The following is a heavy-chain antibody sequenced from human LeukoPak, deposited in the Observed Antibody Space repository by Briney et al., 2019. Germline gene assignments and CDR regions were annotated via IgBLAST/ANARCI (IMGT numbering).Heavy chain of an antibody. CDR2: ISAYNGNT. V-gene: IGHV1-18*01. D-gene: IGHD3-10*01. CDR1: GYTFTSYG. Sequence: ASVKVSCKASGYTFTSYGISWVRQAPGQGLEWMGWISAYNGNTNYAQKFQGRVTITADESTSTAYMELSSLRSEDTAVYYCATSYGSGSYVGGWFDPWGQGTLVTVSS. CDR3: ATSYGSGSYVGGWFDP. J-gene: IGHJ5*02.